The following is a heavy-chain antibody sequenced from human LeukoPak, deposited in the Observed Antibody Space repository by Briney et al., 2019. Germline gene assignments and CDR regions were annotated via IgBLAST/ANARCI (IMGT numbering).Heavy chain of an antibody. CDR2: IWYDASDR. D-gene: IGHD5-24*01. J-gene: IGHJ5*02. V-gene: IGHV3-33*01. CDR3: GRGVGFSRLNYFDP. Sequence: PGRSLTLSCAASGFTFSSFGMHWVRQAPGKGLEWVAVIWYDASDRYYADSVKGRFTISRDNSKNTLFLQMNSLRDDDTAVYYCGRGVGFSRLNYFDPWGQETLVVVSS. CDR1: GFTFSSFG.